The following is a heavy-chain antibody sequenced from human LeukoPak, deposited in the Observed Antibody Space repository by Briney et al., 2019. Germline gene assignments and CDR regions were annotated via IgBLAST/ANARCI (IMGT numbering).Heavy chain of an antibody. CDR1: GFPFANTW. Sequence: GGSLRLSCAASGFPFANTWMHWVRPAPGKGLVWVSLINNDGSARSYADSVRGRFNISRDNAKDTVYLQMNSLRAEDTSVYYCAIGGTYGSGSWGQGTLVTVSS. D-gene: IGHD3-10*01. CDR3: AIGGTYGSGS. V-gene: IGHV3-74*01. CDR2: INNDGSAR. J-gene: IGHJ4*02.